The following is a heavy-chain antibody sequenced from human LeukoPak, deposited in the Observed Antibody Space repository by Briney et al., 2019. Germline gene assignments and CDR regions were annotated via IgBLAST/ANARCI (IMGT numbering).Heavy chain of an antibody. CDR3: ARQNFMITFGGVIGLPHFDY. J-gene: IGHJ4*02. CDR1: GGSISSYY. V-gene: IGHV4-59*08. D-gene: IGHD3-16*02. Sequence: SETLSLTCTVSGGSISSYYWSWIRQPPGKGLEWIGYIYYSGSTNYNPSLKSRVTISVDTSKNQFSLKLSSVTTADTAVYYCARQNFMITFGGVIGLPHFDYWGQGTLVTVSS. CDR2: IYYSGST.